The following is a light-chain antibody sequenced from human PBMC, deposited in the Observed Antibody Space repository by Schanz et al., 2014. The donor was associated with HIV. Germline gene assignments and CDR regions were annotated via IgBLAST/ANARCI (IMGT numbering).Light chain of an antibody. CDR1: QSVSSSY. J-gene: IGKJ1*01. CDR3: QQYGSSPRT. Sequence: EAVLTQSPATLSLSPGERATLSCRASQSVSSSYLAWYQQKPGQAPRLLIYGASNRATGIPDRFSGSGSGTDFTLTISRLEPEDFAVYYCQQYGSSPRTFGQGAKVEI. CDR2: GAS. V-gene: IGKV3-20*01.